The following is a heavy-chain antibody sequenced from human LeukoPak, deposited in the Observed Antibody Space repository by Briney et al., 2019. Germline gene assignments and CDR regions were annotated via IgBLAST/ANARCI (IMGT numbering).Heavy chain of an antibody. J-gene: IGHJ6*03. CDR1: GGSISSGSYY. Sequence: PSETLSLTCTVSGGSISSGSYYWSWIRQPAGKGLEWIGRIYTSGGTNYNPSLKSRVTISVDTSKNQFSLKLSSVTAADTAVYYCARQTPKTCSSTSCYTGSYYYYYMDVWGKGTTVTVSS. D-gene: IGHD2-2*02. CDR3: ARQTPKTCSSTSCYTGSYYYYYMDV. CDR2: IYTSGGT. V-gene: IGHV4-61*02.